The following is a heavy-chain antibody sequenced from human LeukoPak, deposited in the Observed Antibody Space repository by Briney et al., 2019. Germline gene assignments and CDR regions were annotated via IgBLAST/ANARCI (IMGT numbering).Heavy chain of an antibody. CDR2: ISGPGGRT. J-gene: IGHJ4*02. CDR1: GFPFSSYA. Sequence: GGSLRLSCAASGFPFSSYAMNWVRQAPGKGLEWVSAISGPGGRTYYADSVQGRFTFSTDTSKNTLYLQMSSLRAEDTAVYYCIRGTVGAPGNDYWGQGTLVTVSS. V-gene: IGHV3-23*01. D-gene: IGHD1-26*01. CDR3: IRGTVGAPGNDY.